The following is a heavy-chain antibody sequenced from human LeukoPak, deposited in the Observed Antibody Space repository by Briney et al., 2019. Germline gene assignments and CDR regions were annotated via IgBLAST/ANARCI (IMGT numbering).Heavy chain of an antibody. CDR2: TYYRSKWNN. CDR1: GDSVSSNSVA. D-gene: IGHD6-19*01. Sequence: SQTLSLTCAISGDSVSSNSVAWNWIRQSPSRGLEWLGRTYYRSKWNNDYALSVKSRITINPDTSKNQFSLQLNSVTPEDTAVYYCVRDKSYSSGWLNYYYMDVWGKGTTVTVSS. J-gene: IGHJ6*03. CDR3: VRDKSYSSGWLNYYYMDV. V-gene: IGHV6-1*01.